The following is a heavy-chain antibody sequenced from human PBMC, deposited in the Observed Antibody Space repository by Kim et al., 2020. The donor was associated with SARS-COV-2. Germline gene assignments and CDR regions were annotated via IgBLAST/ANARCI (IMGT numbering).Heavy chain of an antibody. J-gene: IGHJ5*02. CDR1: GVSVSSSGYY. V-gene: IGHV4-39*01. Sequence: SETLSLTCSVSGVSVSSSGYYWGWIRQPPGKGLEWIVTTHSGGSTYYNASIQSRVTISVATSKSQFSLKLTSVTAADTAVYYCARQPRKNWFDPWGQGTLVTVSS. CDR2: THSGGST. CDR3: ARQPRKNWFDP.